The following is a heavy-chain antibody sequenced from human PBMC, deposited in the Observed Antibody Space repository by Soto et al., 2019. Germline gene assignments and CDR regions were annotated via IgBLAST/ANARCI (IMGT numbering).Heavy chain of an antibody. CDR1: GGSISSYY. V-gene: IGHV4-59*01. Sequence: SETLSLTCTVSGGSISSYYWSWIRQPPGKGLEWIGYIYYSGSTTYNPSLKSRVTISLDTSKNQFSLKLTSVTAADTAMYFCARLPRDGCNQFAYYFDYWGQGTLVTVSS. D-gene: IGHD6-19*01. J-gene: IGHJ4*02. CDR3: ARLPRDGCNQFAYYFDY. CDR2: IYYSGST.